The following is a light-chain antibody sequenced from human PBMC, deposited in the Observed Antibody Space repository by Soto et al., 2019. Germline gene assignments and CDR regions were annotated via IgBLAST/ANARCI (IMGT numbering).Light chain of an antibody. J-gene: IGKJ5*01. CDR2: FGS. V-gene: IGKV2-28*01. CDR3: MQALQSRT. Sequence: EIVMTQSPLTLPVTPGEPASISCRSSQSLLYNNTYNYLDWYVQKPGQSPQLLIYFGSNRAPGVPDRFSGSGSGTDFTLKINRVEAEDVGTYYCMQALQSRTFGQGTRLE. CDR1: QSLLYNNTYNY.